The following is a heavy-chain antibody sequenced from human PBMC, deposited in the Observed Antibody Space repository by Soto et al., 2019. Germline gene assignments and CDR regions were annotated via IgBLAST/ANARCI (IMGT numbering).Heavy chain of an antibody. CDR1: GFTFNNYA. CDR2: ISGGGDTT. Sequence: EVQLLESGGGFVQPGGSLRLSCAASGFTFNNYAMTWVRQARGKGLEWVSAISGGGDTTSYAHSVKGRFTVSRDGSETTGYLQMSRLRAEATALYYRAIGWGVSGSLTLRVALWGQGALSTVSS. D-gene: IGHD3-10*01. V-gene: IGHV3-23*01. J-gene: IGHJ4*02. CDR3: AIGWGVSGSLTLRVAL.